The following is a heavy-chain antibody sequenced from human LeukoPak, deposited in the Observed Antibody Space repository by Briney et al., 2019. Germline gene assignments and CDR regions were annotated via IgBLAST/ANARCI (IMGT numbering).Heavy chain of an antibody. CDR3: ARGGSGDRRVQNWFDP. CDR1: GFTFSDYY. J-gene: IGHJ5*02. CDR2: ISSSDNDM. D-gene: IGHD4-17*01. Sequence: GGSLRLSCAASGFTFSDYYMSWIRQAPGKGLEWVSYISSSDNDMYYADSVKGRFTISRDNAKNSLYLQMNSLRAGDTAVYYCARGGSGDRRVQNWFDPWGQGTLVTVSS. V-gene: IGHV3-11*04.